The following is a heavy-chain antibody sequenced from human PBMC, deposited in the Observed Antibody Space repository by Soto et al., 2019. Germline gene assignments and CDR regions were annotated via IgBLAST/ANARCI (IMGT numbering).Heavy chain of an antibody. CDR3: AKDTSSSPDYFDY. CDR1: GFTFSSYA. V-gene: IGHV3-23*01. D-gene: IGHD6-6*01. CDR2: ISGSGGST. Sequence: EVPLLESGGGLVQPGGSLRLSCAASGFTFSSYAMSWVRQAPGKGLEWVSAISGSGGSTYYADSVKGRFTISRDNSKNTLYLQMNSLRAEDTAVYYCAKDTSSSPDYFDYWGQGTLVTVSS. J-gene: IGHJ4*02.